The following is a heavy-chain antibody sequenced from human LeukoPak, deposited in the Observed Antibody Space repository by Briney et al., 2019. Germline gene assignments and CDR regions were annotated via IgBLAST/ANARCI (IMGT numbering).Heavy chain of an antibody. CDR2: ISHSGYDI. CDR1: GFTFSRYS. CDR3: ANHLACGSTTCPSFDD. V-gene: IGHV3-21*01. Sequence: GGSLRLSCSASGFTFSRYSMNWVRQAPGKGLEWVASISHSGYDIYYADSVKGRFTISRGNARYSLSLQMNNLRADDTAVYYCANHLACGSTTCPSFDDWGQGTLVTVSS. D-gene: IGHD2-2*01. J-gene: IGHJ4*02.